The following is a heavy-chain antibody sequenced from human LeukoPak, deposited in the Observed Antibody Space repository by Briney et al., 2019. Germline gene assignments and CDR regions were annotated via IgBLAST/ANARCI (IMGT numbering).Heavy chain of an antibody. CDR3: ARDKYSYGSSNGGYDY. CDR1: GDSVSSNSAG. Sequence: SQTLSLTCAISGDSVSSNSAGWSWIRQSPSRGLEWLGRTYYRSKWYNDYAISVKSRITINPDTSKNQFSLRLNSVTPEDTAVYYCARDKYSYGSSNGGYDYWGQGALVTVSS. V-gene: IGHV6-1*01. D-gene: IGHD5-18*01. CDR2: TYYRSKWYN. J-gene: IGHJ4*02.